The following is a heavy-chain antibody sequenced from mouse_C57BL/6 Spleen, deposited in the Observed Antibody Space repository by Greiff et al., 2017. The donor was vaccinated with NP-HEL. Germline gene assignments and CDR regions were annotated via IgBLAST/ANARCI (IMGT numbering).Heavy chain of an antibody. CDR1: GFTFSDYG. V-gene: IGHV5-17*01. J-gene: IGHJ4*01. CDR2: ISSGSSTN. Sequence: EVQRVESGGGLVKPGGSLKLSCAASGFTFSDYGMHWVRQAPEKGLEWVAYISSGSSTNYYADTVKGRFTISRDNAKNTLFLQMTSLRSEDTAMYYCARGLRRGAMDYWGQGTSVTVSS. CDR3: ARGLRRGAMDY. D-gene: IGHD2-4*01.